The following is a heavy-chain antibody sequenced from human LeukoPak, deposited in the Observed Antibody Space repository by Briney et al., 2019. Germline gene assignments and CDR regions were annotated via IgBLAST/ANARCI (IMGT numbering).Heavy chain of an antibody. D-gene: IGHD3-10*01. V-gene: IGHV3-30*02. CDR3: AGYSSGNYYLYFQY. CDR2: IQYDGNNK. CDR1: GFTFSSYG. Sequence: GGSLRLSCAASGFTFSSYGMHWVRQAPGKGLEWVAFIQYDGNNKYYADSVKDRFTISRDNSKNTLYLQMNSLRAEGTAVYYCAGYSSGNYYLYFQYWGQGTLVTVSS. J-gene: IGHJ1*01.